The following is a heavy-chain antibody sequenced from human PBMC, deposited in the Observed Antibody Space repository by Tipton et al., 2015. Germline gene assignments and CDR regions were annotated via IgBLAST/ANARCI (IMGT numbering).Heavy chain of an antibody. CDR1: GGSISSGGYY. CDR3: ARAYYYDSSGYPLFDY. D-gene: IGHD3-22*01. J-gene: IGHJ4*02. V-gene: IGHV4-31*03. Sequence: TLSLTCTVSGGSISSGGYYWSWIRQHPGKGLEWIGYIYYSGITYYNPSLTSRVTISVDTSKNQFSLKLSSVTAADTAVYYCARAYYYDSSGYPLFDYWGQGTLVTVSS. CDR2: IYYSGIT.